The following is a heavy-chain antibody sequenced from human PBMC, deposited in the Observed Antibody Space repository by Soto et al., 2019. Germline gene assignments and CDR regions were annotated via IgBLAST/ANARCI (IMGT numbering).Heavy chain of an antibody. CDR3: AHPRGYGVFDAYDF. Sequence: EVQLLESGGGLVQPGGSLRLSCAASGFTFSTYAMNWVRQAPGKGLEWVSAISGSGSDTYHTDSVKGRFTISRDNSISTLYLQMNSLRTEDTAVYYCAHPRGYGVFDAYDFWGQGAMVTVSS. CDR1: GFTFSTYA. D-gene: IGHD4-17*01. V-gene: IGHV3-23*01. CDR2: ISGSGSDT. J-gene: IGHJ3*01.